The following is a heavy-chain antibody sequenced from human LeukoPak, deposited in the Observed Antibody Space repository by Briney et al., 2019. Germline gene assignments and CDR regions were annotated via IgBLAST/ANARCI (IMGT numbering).Heavy chain of an antibody. V-gene: IGHV3-23*01. D-gene: IGHD2-15*01. CDR2: ISASSGGT. J-gene: IGHJ4*02. CDR1: GFTVSSNY. Sequence: GGSLRLSCAASGFTVSSNYMSWVRQAPGKGLEWVSAISASSGGTYYADSVKGRFTISRDNSKNTLYLQMNSLRAEDTAAYYCAKGGGHSHFDSWGQGTLVTVSS. CDR3: AKGGGHSHFDS.